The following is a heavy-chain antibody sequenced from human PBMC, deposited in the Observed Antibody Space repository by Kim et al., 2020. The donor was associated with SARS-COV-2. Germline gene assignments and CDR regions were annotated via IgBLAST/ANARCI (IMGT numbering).Heavy chain of an antibody. D-gene: IGHD5-18*01. J-gene: IGHJ2*01. V-gene: IGHV4-39*01. CDR3: ARLGGIQLGLSNWYFDL. CDR1: GGSISSSSYY. CDR2: IYYSGST. Sequence: SETLSLTCTVSGGSISSSSYYWGWIRQPPGKGLEWIGSIYYSGSTYYNPSLKSRVTISVDTSKNQFSLKHSSVTAADTAVYYCARLGGIQLGLSNWYFDLWGGGTLVTVSS.